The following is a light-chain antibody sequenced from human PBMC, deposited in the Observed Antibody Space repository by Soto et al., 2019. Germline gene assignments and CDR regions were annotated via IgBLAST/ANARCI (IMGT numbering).Light chain of an antibody. CDR2: GAS. Sequence: EIVLTQSPGTLSLSAGERATLSCRASQSVSSNYLAWYQQKPGQPPRLLISGASRRATGIPDSFIGSGSGTDFTLTISSLEPEDFAVYYCQHYGRSPPSWTFGQGTKVESK. V-gene: IGKV3-20*01. J-gene: IGKJ1*01. CDR3: QHYGRSPPSWT. CDR1: QSVSSNY.